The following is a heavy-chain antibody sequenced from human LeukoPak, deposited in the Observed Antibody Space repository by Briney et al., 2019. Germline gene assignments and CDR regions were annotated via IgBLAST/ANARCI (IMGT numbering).Heavy chain of an antibody. CDR2: IYTSGNT. Sequence: SETLSLTCTVSGGSISTYYWSWIRQPAGKGLEWIGRIYTSGNTNYNPSLKSRVTMSVDTSKNQFSLKLNSVTAADTAVYYCARGTLSSSWYEYFDYWGQGTLVNVSS. CDR1: GGSISTYY. D-gene: IGHD6-13*01. V-gene: IGHV4-4*07. CDR3: ARGTLSSSWYEYFDY. J-gene: IGHJ4*02.